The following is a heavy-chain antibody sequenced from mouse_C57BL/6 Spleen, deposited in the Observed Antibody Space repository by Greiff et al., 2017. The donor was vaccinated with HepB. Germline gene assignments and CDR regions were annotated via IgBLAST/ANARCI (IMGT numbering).Heavy chain of an antibody. V-gene: IGHV1-50*01. J-gene: IGHJ1*03. CDR2: IDPSDSYT. CDR3: AGFYYYGRTGYFDV. Sequence: QVQLKQSGAELVKPGASVKLSCKASGYTFTSYWMQWVKQRPGQGLEWIGEIDPSDSYTNYNQKFKGKATLTVDTSSSTAYMQLSSLTSEDSAVYYCAGFYYYGRTGYFDVWGTGTTVTVSS. D-gene: IGHD1-1*01. CDR1: GYTFTSYW.